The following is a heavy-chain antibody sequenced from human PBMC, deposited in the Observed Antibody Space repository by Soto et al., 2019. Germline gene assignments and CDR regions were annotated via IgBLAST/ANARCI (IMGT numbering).Heavy chain of an antibody. CDR3: ARGSYSVVGATVY. J-gene: IGHJ4*02. D-gene: IGHD1-26*01. V-gene: IGHV1-8*01. Sequence: QVQLVQSGAEVRKPGASVKVSCKASGYTFTDYGINWVRQAAGQGLEWMGWMNTKTGDTVYAQQFQGRVSMTRTTSISTAYMDLNGLNSDDTAVYFCARGSYSVVGATVYWGQGTLVTVSS. CDR2: MNTKTGDT. CDR1: GYTFTDYG.